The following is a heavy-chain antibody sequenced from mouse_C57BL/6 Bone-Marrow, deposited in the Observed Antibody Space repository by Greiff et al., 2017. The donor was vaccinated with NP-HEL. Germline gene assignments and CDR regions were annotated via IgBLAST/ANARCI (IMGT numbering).Heavy chain of an antibody. J-gene: IGHJ4*01. V-gene: IGHV1-80*01. D-gene: IGHD2-3*01. CDR2: IYTGDGDT. CDR1: GYAFSSYW. CDR3: ARCWLLLYYAMDY. Sequence: QVQLQQSGAELVKPGASVKISCKASGYAFSSYWMNWVKQRPGKGLEWIGQIYTGDGDTNYNGKLKGKATLTADKSSSTAYMQLSSLTSDDSAVYFCARCWLLLYYAMDYWGQGTSVTVSS.